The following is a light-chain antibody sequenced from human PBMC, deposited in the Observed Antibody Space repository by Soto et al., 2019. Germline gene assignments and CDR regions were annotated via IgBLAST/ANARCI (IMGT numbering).Light chain of an antibody. J-gene: IGKJ1*01. CDR3: QQYGSSSPWT. CDR1: QSVSSSY. V-gene: IGKV3-20*01. Sequence: EIVLTQSPGTLSLSPGERATLSCRASQSVSSSYLAWYQQKPGQAPRLLIYGASSRATGIPDRFSGSGSGTDFTLTISRLEAEDFAVYYSQQYGSSSPWTFGQGTKVEIK. CDR2: GAS.